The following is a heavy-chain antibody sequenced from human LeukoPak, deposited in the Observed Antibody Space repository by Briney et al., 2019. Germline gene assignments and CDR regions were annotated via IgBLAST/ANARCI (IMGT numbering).Heavy chain of an antibody. CDR2: IIPIFGTA. CDR3: VGTTVTTVHYMDV. D-gene: IGHD4-17*01. CDR1: GGTFSSYA. V-gene: IGHV1-69*05. J-gene: IGHJ6*03. Sequence: SVEVSCKASGGTFSSYAISWVRQAPGQGLEWMGGIIPIFGTANYAQKFQGRVTITTDESTSTAYMELSSLRSEDTAVYYCVGTTVTTVHYMDVWGKGTTVTVSS.